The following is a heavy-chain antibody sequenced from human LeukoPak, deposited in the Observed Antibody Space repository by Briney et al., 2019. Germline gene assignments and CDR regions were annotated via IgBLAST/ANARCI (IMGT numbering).Heavy chain of an antibody. CDR3: ARDNPDYGIDY. Sequence: KASQTLSLTCTVSGGSISSGGYYWSWIRQHPGKGLEWIGYIYYSGSTYYNPSLKSRVTISVDTSKNQFSLKLSSVTAADAAVYYCARDNPDYGIDYWGQGTLVTVSS. D-gene: IGHD4-17*01. CDR1: GGSISSGGYY. CDR2: IYYSGST. V-gene: IGHV4-31*03. J-gene: IGHJ4*02.